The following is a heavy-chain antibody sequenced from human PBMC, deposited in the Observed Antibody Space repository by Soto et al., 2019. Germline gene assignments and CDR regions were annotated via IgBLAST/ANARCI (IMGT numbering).Heavy chain of an antibody. Sequence: GGSLRLSCAASGFTFSSYAMSWVRQAPGKGLEWVSAISGSGGSTYYEDSVKGRFTISRDNSKNTLYLQMNSLRAEDSAVYYCAKDSLTYYYGSGSYFDYWGQGTLVTVFS. CDR2: ISGSGGST. CDR1: GFTFSSYA. V-gene: IGHV3-23*01. J-gene: IGHJ4*02. D-gene: IGHD3-10*01. CDR3: AKDSLTYYYGSGSYFDY.